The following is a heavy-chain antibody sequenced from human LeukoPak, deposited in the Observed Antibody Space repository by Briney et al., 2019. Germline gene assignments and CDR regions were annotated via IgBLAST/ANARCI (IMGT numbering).Heavy chain of an antibody. Sequence: SETLSLTCTVSGGSISSYYWSWIRQPPGKGLEWIGYIYYSGNTNYNPSLSGRVTMSIDTSKNQFSLKLRSVTAADTAVYYCAREVQMATQFDYWGRGTLVTVSS. J-gene: IGHJ4*02. CDR3: AREVQMATQFDY. D-gene: IGHD1-1*01. CDR2: IYYSGNT. CDR1: GGSISSYY. V-gene: IGHV4-59*12.